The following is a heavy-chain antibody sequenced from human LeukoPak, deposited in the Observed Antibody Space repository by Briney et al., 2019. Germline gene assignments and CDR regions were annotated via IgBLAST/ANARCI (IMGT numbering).Heavy chain of an antibody. V-gene: IGHV3-30*02. J-gene: IGHJ4*02. D-gene: IGHD3-22*01. CDR3: AKVPTHYRVWDYYETIGLSY. CDR1: GFTFSSYG. CDR2: IWYDGSNK. Sequence: PGGSLRLSCAASGFTFSSYGMHWVRQAPGKGLEWVAFIWYDGSNKYYADSVKGRFTISRDNSKNTLNLQMNSLRAEDTAVYYCAKVPTHYRVWDYYETIGLSYWGQGTLVSVSS.